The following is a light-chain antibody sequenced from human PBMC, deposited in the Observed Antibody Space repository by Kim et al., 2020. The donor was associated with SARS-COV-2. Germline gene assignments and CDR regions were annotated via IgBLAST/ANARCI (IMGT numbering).Light chain of an antibody. CDR2: GAS. CDR3: QQYFDTPYT. CDR1: QSIFYISKNKNY. Sequence: RVTLNCKSSQSIFYISKNKNYLAWHQQKPGQPPKLLVSGASTRESGVPDRFSGSGSGTDFTLTISSLQAEDVAIYYCQQYFDTPYTFGQGTKLEI. V-gene: IGKV4-1*01. J-gene: IGKJ2*01.